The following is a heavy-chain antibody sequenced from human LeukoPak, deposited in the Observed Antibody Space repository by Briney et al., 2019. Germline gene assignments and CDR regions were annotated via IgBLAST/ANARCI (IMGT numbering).Heavy chain of an antibody. V-gene: IGHV3-74*01. CDR1: GFTFSSYW. Sequence: GGSLRLSCAASGFTFSSYWMQWVRQAPGKGMVWVSRINSDGSSASYADSVKGRFTISRDNAKNTLFLQMNSLRAEDTAVYYCARHLTYGGWNSWGQGTLVTVSS. CDR2: INSDGSSA. CDR3: ARHLTYGGWNS. D-gene: IGHD4-23*01. J-gene: IGHJ4*02.